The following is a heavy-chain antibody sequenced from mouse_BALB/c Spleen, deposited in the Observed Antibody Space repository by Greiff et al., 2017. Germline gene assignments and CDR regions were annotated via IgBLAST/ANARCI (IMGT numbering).Heavy chain of an antibody. J-gene: IGHJ4*01. CDR1: GDSITSGY. CDR2: ISYSGST. Sequence: VQLQQSGPSLVKPSQTLSLTCSVTGDSITSGYWNWIRKFPGNKLEYMGYISYSGSTYYNPSLKSRISITRDTSKNQYYLQLNSVTTEDTATYYCARSADYDEGYYAMDYWGQGTSVTVSS. CDR3: ARSADYDEGYYAMDY. D-gene: IGHD2-4*01. V-gene: IGHV3-8*02.